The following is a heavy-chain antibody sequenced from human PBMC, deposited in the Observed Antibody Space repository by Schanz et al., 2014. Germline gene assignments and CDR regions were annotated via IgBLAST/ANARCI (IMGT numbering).Heavy chain of an antibody. D-gene: IGHD3-10*01. CDR2: IATSSSTR. Sequence: EQLVESGGGLVKPGGSLRLSCAASGFTFSSYSMNWVRQAPGKGLEWLSYIATSSSTRHYADSVKGRVTISRDNAKNSVSLQMRRLRVEDTAVYYCASGVHVSSLQKGLQFWGRGTLVIVSS. J-gene: IGHJ1*01. CDR3: ASGVHVSSLQKGLQF. CDR1: GFTFSSYS. V-gene: IGHV3-48*01.